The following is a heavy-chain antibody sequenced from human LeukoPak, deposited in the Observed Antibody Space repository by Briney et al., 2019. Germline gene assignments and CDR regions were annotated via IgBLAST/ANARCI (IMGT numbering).Heavy chain of an antibody. CDR3: ARGGPYSSSWYVDYYYYYMDV. D-gene: IGHD6-13*01. CDR2: VFYNGNT. CDR1: GGSISTNRYY. Sequence: SETLSLTCAVSGGSISTNRYYWAWIRQPPGKRLEWIVSVFYNGNTYYNSSLKSRVTISVDTSKNQFSLKLSSVTAADTAVYYCARGGPYSSSWYVDYYYYYMDVWGKGTTVTISS. V-gene: IGHV4-39*01. J-gene: IGHJ6*03.